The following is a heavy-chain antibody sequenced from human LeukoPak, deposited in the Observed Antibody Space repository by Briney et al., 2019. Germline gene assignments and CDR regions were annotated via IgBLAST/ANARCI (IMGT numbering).Heavy chain of an antibody. V-gene: IGHV3-33*01. CDR1: GFTFSSYG. J-gene: IGHJ6*02. Sequence: PGGSLRLSCAASGFTFSSYGMHWVRQAPGKGLEWVAVIWYDGSNKYYADSVKGRFTISRDNSKNTLYLQMNSLRAEDTAVYYCPRDWGPPYGMDVWGQGTTVTVSS. CDR3: PRDWGPPYGMDV. CDR2: IWYDGSNK. D-gene: IGHD3-16*01.